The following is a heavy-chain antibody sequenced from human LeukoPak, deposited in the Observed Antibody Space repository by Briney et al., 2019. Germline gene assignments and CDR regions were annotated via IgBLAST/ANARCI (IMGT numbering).Heavy chain of an antibody. Sequence: PSQTLSLTCTVSGGSISSGSYYWSWIRQPAGKGLDWIGRIYTSGRTNCSPSLKSRVTMSVHTSKNQFSLKLSSVTAADTAVYYCARVSYYEDMDVWGKGTTVTVSS. CDR2: IYTSGRT. J-gene: IGHJ6*03. CDR1: GGSISSGSYY. CDR3: ARVSYYEDMDV. D-gene: IGHD1-26*01. V-gene: IGHV4-61*02.